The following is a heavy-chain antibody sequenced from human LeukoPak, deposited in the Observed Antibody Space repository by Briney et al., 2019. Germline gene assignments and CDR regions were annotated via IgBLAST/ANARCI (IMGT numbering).Heavy chain of an antibody. CDR3: AKDRSPFDY. CDR1: GSAFSSYA. D-gene: IGHD2-15*01. Sequence: GGSLRLSCAASGSAFSSYAMSGVRQAPGKGLEWVSSISGSGIITYYADSVEGRFTISRDNSKNTLYLQMNSLRAEDTAVYYCAKDRSPFDYWGQGTLVTVSS. CDR2: ISGSGIIT. V-gene: IGHV3-23*01. J-gene: IGHJ4*02.